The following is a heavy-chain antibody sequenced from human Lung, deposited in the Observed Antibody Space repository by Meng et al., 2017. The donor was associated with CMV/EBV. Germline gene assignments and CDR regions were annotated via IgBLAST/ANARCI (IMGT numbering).Heavy chain of an antibody. J-gene: IGHJ4*02. Sequence: VPLLEVGPEVKKPWASVRFSCKASGYPFGSYGICWVRQAPGQGLEWMGWFVNYVDTYPAPKFQGRVTMTTDTHTNTAFMELRSLRSDDTAVYYCARVEVGITSGDYWGQGTLVTVSS. CDR2: FVNYVDT. CDR3: ARVEVGITSGDY. V-gene: IGHV1-18*01. CDR1: GYPFGSYG. D-gene: IGHD1-26*01.